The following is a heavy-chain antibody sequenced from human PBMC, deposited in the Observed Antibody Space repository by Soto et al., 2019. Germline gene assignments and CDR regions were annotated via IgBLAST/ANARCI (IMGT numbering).Heavy chain of an antibody. D-gene: IGHD3-22*01. Sequence: PGGSLRLSCAASGFTVSSNYMSWVRQAPGKGLEWVSVIYSGGSTYYADSVKGRFTISRDNSKNTLYLQMNSLRAEDTAVYYCARAEKMYYYDSSGYYPFDYWGQGTLVTVSS. CDR2: IYSGGST. J-gene: IGHJ4*02. CDR3: ARAEKMYYYDSSGYYPFDY. V-gene: IGHV3-66*01. CDR1: GFTVSSNY.